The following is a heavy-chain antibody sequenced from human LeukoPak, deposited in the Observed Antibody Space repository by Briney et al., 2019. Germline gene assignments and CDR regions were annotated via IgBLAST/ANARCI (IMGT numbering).Heavy chain of an antibody. CDR1: GYTFTGYY. J-gene: IGHJ4*02. V-gene: IGHV1-2*04. CDR2: INPNSGGT. Sequence: PAASVKVSCKASGYTFTGYYMHWVRQAPGQGLEWMGWINPNSGGTNYAQKFQGWVTMTRDTSISTAYMELSRLRSDDTAVYYCARAEESLGIYDSSGYYDYWGQGTLVTVSS. CDR3: ARAEESLGIYDSSGYYDY. D-gene: IGHD3-22*01.